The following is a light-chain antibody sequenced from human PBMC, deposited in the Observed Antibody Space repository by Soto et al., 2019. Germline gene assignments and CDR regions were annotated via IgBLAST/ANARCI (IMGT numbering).Light chain of an antibody. CDR2: DVS. CDR3: SSYTTSSIYV. CDR1: SSDVGGSNY. V-gene: IGLV2-14*01. Sequence: QSVLTQPASVSGSPGQSITISRTGTSSDVGGSNYVSWYQQLPGKAPKLMIYDVSDRPSGVSNRFSGSKSGNTASLTISGLQAEDEADYYCSSYTTSSIYVFGNGTKLTV. J-gene: IGLJ1*01.